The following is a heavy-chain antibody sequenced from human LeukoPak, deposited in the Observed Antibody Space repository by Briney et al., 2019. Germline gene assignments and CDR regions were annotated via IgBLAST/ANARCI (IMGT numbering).Heavy chain of an antibody. CDR1: GFTFRKYA. CDR3: VRGGSSWYGFDY. D-gene: IGHD6-13*01. CDR2: ISGSGGYT. Sequence: PGGSLRLSCAASGFTFRKYAITWVRQAPGKGLEWVSGISGSGGYTNYADSVKGRFTISRDNAKNTLYLQMNSLRAEDTAVYYCVRGGSSWYGFDYWGQGTLVTVSS. J-gene: IGHJ4*02. V-gene: IGHV3-23*01.